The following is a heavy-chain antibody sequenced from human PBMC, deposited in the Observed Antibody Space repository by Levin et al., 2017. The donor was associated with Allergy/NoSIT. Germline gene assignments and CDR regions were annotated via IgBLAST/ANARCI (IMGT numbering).Heavy chain of an antibody. CDR3: AKEGTTVVTPGYYYGMDV. Sequence: PGGSLRLSCAASGFTFSSYGLHWVRQAPGKGLEWVAVISYDGRNKYYADSVKGRFTISRDNSKNTLYLQMNSLGAEDTAVFFCAKEGTTVVTPGYYYGMDVWGQGTTVTVSS. V-gene: IGHV3-30*18. CDR2: ISYDGRNK. J-gene: IGHJ6*02. D-gene: IGHD4-23*01. CDR1: GFTFSSYG.